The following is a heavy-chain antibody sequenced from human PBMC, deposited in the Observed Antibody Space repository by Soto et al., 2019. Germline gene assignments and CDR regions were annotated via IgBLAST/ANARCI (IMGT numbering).Heavy chain of an antibody. Sequence: QVQLQESGPGLVKPSETLSLTCTVSGGSISSYYWSWIRQPPGKGLEWIGYIYYSGSTNYNPSLKSRVTISVDTSKNQFSLKLSSVTAADTAVYYCARSWSGSFPDYWGQGTLVTVSS. D-gene: IGHD3-3*01. V-gene: IGHV4-59*01. CDR1: GGSISSYY. CDR2: IYYSGST. CDR3: ARSWSGSFPDY. J-gene: IGHJ4*02.